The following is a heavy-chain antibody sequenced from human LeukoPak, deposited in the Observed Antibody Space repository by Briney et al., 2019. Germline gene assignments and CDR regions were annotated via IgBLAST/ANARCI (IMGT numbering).Heavy chain of an antibody. CDR3: AREGGEHYYDSSGYLFDY. J-gene: IGHJ4*02. CDR2: ISSSGSTI. V-gene: IGHV3-11*01. Sequence: KSGGSLRLSCAASGFTFSDYYMSWIRQAPGKGLEWVSYISSSGSTIYYADSVKGRFTISRDNAKNSLYLQMNSLRAEDTAVYYCAREGGEHYYDSSGYLFDYWGQGTLVTVSS. CDR1: GFTFSDYY. D-gene: IGHD3-22*01.